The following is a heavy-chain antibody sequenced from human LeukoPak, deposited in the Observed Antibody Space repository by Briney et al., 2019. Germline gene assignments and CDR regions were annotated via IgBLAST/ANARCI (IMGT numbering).Heavy chain of an antibody. J-gene: IGHJ3*02. V-gene: IGHV4-4*07. Sequence: SETLSLTCTVSGGSISSDYCSWIRQPAGKGLEWIGRIYTSGSTNYNPSLKSRVTMSVDTSKNQFSLKLSSVTAADTAVYYCARSAVRGVIAFDAFDIWGQGTMVTVSS. CDR3: ARSAVRGVIAFDAFDI. D-gene: IGHD3-10*01. CDR1: GGSISSDY. CDR2: IYTSGST.